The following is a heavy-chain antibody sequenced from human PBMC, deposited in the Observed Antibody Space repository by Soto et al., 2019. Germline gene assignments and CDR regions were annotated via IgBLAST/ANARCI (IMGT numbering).Heavy chain of an antibody. CDR1: GGSISSFFYY. CDR2: IYYSGST. J-gene: IGHJ4*02. D-gene: IGHD3-10*01. Sequence: PSDTLCLTCTVSGGSISSFFYYWSWIRQHPGKGLEWIGYIYYSGSTYYNPSLKSRVTISVDTSKNQFSLKLSSVTAADTAVYYCASSPSPYGSGSSPYDYWGQGTLVTVSS. CDR3: ASSPSPYGSGSSPYDY. V-gene: IGHV4-31*03.